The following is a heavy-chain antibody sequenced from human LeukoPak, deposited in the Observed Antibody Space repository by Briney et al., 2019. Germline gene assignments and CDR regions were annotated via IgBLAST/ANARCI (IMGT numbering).Heavy chain of an antibody. CDR1: GFTFSSYA. J-gene: IGHJ4*02. D-gene: IGHD1-26*01. CDR3: ARDLENSGSYPFDY. V-gene: IGHV3-30-3*01. Sequence: GGSLRLSCAASGFTFSSYAMHWVRQAPGKGLEWVAVISYDGSNKYYADSVKGRFTISRDNSKNTLYLQMNSLRAEDTAVYYCARDLENSGSYPFDYWGQGTLVTVSS. CDR2: ISYDGSNK.